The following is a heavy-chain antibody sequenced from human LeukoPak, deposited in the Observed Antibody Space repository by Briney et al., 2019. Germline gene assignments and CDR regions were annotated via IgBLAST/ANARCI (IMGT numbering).Heavy chain of an antibody. CDR1: GFTFSSFP. Sequence: GGSLRLSCAASGFTFSSFPMHWVRQIPGERPEWVSSISGDSTYIYYADSVKGRFTISRDNTNNSLFLQMNSLRAEDTATYFCARRATDASFSFFDVWGQGTMVTVSS. D-gene: IGHD3-10*01. CDR2: ISGDSTYI. V-gene: IGHV3-21*06. CDR3: ARRATDASFSFFDV. J-gene: IGHJ3*01.